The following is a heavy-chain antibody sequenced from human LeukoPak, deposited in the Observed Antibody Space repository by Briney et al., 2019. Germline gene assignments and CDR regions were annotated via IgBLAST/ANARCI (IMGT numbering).Heavy chain of an antibody. CDR1: GGSISSRSW. D-gene: IGHD3-16*02. CDR3: ARSDYIWGSYRVYDY. J-gene: IGHJ4*02. CDR2: ISHSENT. V-gene: IGHV4-4*02. Sequence: SETLSLTCAVSGGSISSRSWWSWVHQAPGKGLEWIGEISHSENTNYNPSLKSRVTTSIDKSNNQFSLNLTSVTAADTAVYYCARSDYIWGSYRVYDYWGQGTLVTVSS.